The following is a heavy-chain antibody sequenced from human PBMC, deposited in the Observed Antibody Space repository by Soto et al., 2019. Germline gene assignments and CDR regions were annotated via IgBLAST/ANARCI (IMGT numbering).Heavy chain of an antibody. Sequence: SVKVSCKASGGTFSSYAISWVRQAPGQGLEWMGGIIPIFGTANYAQKFQGRVTITADESTSTAYMELSSLRSEDTAVYYCASDLGTVTTTSVGYWGQGNLVTVYS. CDR1: GGTFSSYA. D-gene: IGHD4-17*01. V-gene: IGHV1-69*13. J-gene: IGHJ4*02. CDR2: IIPIFGTA. CDR3: ASDLGTVTTTSVGY.